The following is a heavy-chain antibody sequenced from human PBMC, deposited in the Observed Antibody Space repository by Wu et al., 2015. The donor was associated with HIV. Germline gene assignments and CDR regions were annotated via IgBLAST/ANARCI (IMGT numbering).Heavy chain of an antibody. CDR2: IIPIFGTA. V-gene: IGHV1-69*12. D-gene: IGHD2-2*02. CDR1: GGTFSSYA. J-gene: IGHJ4*02. CDR3: ARGIVVVPAAILSPFDY. Sequence: QVQLVQSGAEVKKPGSSVKVSCKASGGTFSSYAISWVRQAPGQGLEWMGGIIPIFGTANYAQKFQGRVTITADESTSTAYMELSSLRSEDTAVYYCARGIVVVPAAILSPFDYWGQGTLVTVSS.